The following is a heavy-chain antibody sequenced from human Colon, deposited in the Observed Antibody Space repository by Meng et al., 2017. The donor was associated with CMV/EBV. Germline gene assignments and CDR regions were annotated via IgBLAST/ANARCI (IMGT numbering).Heavy chain of an antibody. CDR3: ARDLPGIGYCSGGSCYPGAFDI. CDR2: INPNSGST. CDR1: GYTFTGYY. V-gene: IGHV1-2*02. J-gene: IGHJ3*02. D-gene: IGHD2-15*01. Sequence: ASVKVSCKASGYTFTGYYMHWVRQAPGQGLEWMGWINPNSGSTNYAQKFQGRVTMTRDTSISTAYMELSRLRSDDTAVYYCARDLPGIGYCSGGSCYPGAFDIWGQGTMVTVSS.